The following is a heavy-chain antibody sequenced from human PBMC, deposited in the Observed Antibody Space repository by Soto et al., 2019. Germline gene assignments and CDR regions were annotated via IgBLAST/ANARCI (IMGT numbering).Heavy chain of an antibody. CDR1: GYTFTSYD. CDR2: MNPNSGNT. D-gene: IGHD5-12*01. V-gene: IGHV1-8*01. Sequence: QVQLVQSGAEVKKPGASVKVSCKASGYTFTSYDINWVRQATGQGLEWMGWMNPNSGNTGYAQKFQGRVTMTRNTSISTAYMELSSLRSEDTAAYYCARGPGVATILYYYYYYGMDVWGQGTTVTVSS. CDR3: ARGPGVATILYYYYYYGMDV. J-gene: IGHJ6*02.